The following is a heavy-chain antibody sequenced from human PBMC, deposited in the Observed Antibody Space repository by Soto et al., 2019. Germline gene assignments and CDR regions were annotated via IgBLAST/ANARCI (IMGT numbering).Heavy chain of an antibody. V-gene: IGHV1-18*01. CDR2: INVYNGNT. CDR1: GYTFTNYG. D-gene: IGHD2-2*01. J-gene: IGHJ6*02. CDR3: ARVRTDCSSTSCYEDDYYGMDV. Sequence: ASVKVSCKASGYTFTNYGISWVRQAPGQGLEWMGWINVYNGNTKYAQKVQGRVTMTTDTSTSTAYMELRSLRSDDTAVYYCARVRTDCSSTSCYEDDYYGMDVWGQGTTVTVSS.